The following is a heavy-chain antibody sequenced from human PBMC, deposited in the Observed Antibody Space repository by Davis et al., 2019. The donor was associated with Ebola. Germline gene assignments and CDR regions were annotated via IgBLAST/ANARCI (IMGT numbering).Heavy chain of an antibody. Sequence: SVKVSCKASGGTFSSYAISWVRQAPGQGLEWMGGIIPIFGTANYAQKFQGRVTITADESTSTAYMELSSLRSEDTAVYYCAREGPGSEPFDYWGQGTLVTVSS. CDR3: AREGPGSEPFDY. CDR2: IIPIFGTA. V-gene: IGHV1-69*13. CDR1: GGTFSSYA. D-gene: IGHD1-1*01. J-gene: IGHJ4*02.